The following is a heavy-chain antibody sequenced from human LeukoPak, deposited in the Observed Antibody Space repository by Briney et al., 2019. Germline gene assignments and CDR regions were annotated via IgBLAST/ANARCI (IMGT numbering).Heavy chain of an antibody. CDR3: ARDGWFGEAYSYYYYMDV. V-gene: IGHV3-64*01. CDR1: GFTVSSNY. D-gene: IGHD3-10*01. J-gene: IGHJ6*03. Sequence: GGSLRLSCAASGFTVSSNYMSWVRQAPGKGLEYVSAISRNGDSTFYANSVEGRFTISRDNSKNTLYLQMGSLRTEDMAVYYCARDGWFGEAYSYYYYMDVWGKGTTVTVSS. CDR2: ISRNGDST.